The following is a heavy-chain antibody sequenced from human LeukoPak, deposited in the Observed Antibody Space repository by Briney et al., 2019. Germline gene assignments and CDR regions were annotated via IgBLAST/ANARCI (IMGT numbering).Heavy chain of an antibody. Sequence: GGSLRLSCAASGFIFDDYDMSWVRQAPGKGLEWVSNINWHGGSTNYADSVKGRFTISRDNAKNSLYLQMNSLRVEDTAVYYCVRDKGWQQSDQWGQGTLVTVSS. CDR3: VRDKGWQQSDQ. J-gene: IGHJ4*02. V-gene: IGHV3-20*04. CDR2: INWHGGST. D-gene: IGHD5-24*01. CDR1: GFIFDDYD.